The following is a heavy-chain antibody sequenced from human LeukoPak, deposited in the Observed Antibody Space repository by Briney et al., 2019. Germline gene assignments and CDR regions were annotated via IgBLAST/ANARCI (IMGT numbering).Heavy chain of an antibody. CDR1: GFTFSTYS. Sequence: RGSLRLSCAASGFTFSTYSMSWVRQAPGKGLEWVSYISSSSSTISYPDSVKGRFTISRDNAKNSLYLQMNNLRAEDTAVYYCARDRCTNGVCYTFAYWGQGTLVTVSS. CDR2: ISSSSSTI. CDR3: ARDRCTNGVCYTFAY. V-gene: IGHV3-48*01. J-gene: IGHJ4*02. D-gene: IGHD2-8*01.